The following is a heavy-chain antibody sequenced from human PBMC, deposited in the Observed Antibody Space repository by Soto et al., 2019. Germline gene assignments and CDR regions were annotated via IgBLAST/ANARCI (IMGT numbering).Heavy chain of an antibody. CDR3: ARPSSSGWYRMGAFDI. CDR2: IYPGDSDT. CDR1: GYSFTSYW. V-gene: IGHV5-51*01. D-gene: IGHD6-19*01. Sequence: GESLKISCKGSGYSFTSYWIGRVRQMPGKGLEWMGIIYPGDSDTRYSPSFQGQVTISADKSISTAYLQWSSLKASDTAMYYCARPSSSGWYRMGAFDIWGQGTMVIVSS. J-gene: IGHJ3*02.